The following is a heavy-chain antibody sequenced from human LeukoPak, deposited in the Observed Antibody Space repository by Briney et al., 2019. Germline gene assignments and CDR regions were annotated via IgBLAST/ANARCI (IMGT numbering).Heavy chain of an antibody. CDR2: ISYDGSNK. CDR1: GFTFSSYG. D-gene: IGHD1-7*01. V-gene: IGHV3-30*03. J-gene: IGHJ4*02. Sequence: GGSLRLSCAASGFTFSSYGMHWVRQAPGKGLEWVAVISYDGSNKYYADSVKGRFTISRDNAKNSLYLQMNSLRAEDTAVYYCARDGSSMGTNFDYWGQGTLVTVSS. CDR3: ARDGSSMGTNFDY.